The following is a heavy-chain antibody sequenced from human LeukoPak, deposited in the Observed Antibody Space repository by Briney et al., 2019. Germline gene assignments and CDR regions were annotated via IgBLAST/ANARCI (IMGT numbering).Heavy chain of an antibody. J-gene: IGHJ4*02. CDR2: IYSSGST. V-gene: IGHV4-61*02. CDR3: ARGEYDSSASWVHCFEN. CDR1: GVSISTGSYY. D-gene: IGHD3-22*01. Sequence: PSETLSLTCTVSGVSISTGSYYWSWIRQPAGKGLEWIGRIYSSGSTNYSPSFKSRVTISVDTSKNQFSLNLCPVTAADTAVYYCARGEYDSSASWVHCFENWGQGTLVTVSS.